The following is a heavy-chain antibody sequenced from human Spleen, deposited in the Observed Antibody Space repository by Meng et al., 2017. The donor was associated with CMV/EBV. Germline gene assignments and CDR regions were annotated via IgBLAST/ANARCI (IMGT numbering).Heavy chain of an antibody. CDR3: ASLLPSSWYATYGMDV. J-gene: IGHJ6*02. CDR1: GFTFSSYA. D-gene: IGHD6-13*01. V-gene: IGHV3-23*01. CDR2: ITNTGANT. Sequence: EGSLRLSCAASGFTFSSYAMTWVRQAPGQGLEWVSTITNTGANTYYADSVKGRFTISRDNSNNTLYLRMNSLRAEDTAVYYCASLLPSSWYATYGMDVWGQGTTVTVSS.